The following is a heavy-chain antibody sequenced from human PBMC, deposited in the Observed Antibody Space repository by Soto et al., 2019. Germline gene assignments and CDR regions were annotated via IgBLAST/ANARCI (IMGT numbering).Heavy chain of an antibody. Sequence: PSETLSLTCTVPGGSITSSYWSWIRRPPGKGLEWIAYIYDTGISGYTPSTSYNPSLKRRVTMSVDTSKSQFSLKLTSVTAADTAVYYCARGEDAFFYYGLDVWGQGITVTVSS. V-gene: IGHV4-59*01. J-gene: IGHJ6*02. CDR1: GGSITSSY. CDR3: ARGEDAFFYYGLDV. CDR2: IYDTGISGYTPST.